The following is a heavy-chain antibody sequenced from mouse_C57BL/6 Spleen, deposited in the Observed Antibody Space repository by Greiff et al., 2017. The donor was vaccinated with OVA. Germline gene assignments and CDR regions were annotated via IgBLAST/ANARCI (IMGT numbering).Heavy chain of an antibody. CDR1: GYTFTSYW. CDR2: IDPNSGGT. Sequence: QVQLKQPGAELVKPGASVKLSCKASGYTFTSYWMHWVKQRPGRGLEWIGRIDPNSGGTKYNEKFKSKATLTVDKPSSTAYMQLSSLTSEDSAVYYCARSEDITTVVDYWGQGTTLTVSS. J-gene: IGHJ2*01. D-gene: IGHD1-1*01. CDR3: ARSEDITTVVDY. V-gene: IGHV1-72*01.